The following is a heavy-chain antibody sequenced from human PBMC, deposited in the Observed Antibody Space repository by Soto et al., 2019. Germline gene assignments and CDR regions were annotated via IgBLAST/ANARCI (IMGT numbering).Heavy chain of an antibody. V-gene: IGHV3-23*01. J-gene: IGHJ4*02. CDR2: ISGSGGST. Sequence: GGSLRLSCAASGFTFSSYAMSWVRQAPGKGLEWVSAISGSGGSTYYADSVKSRFTISRDNSKNTLYLQMNSLRAEDTAVYYCAKGSYYDFWSGYSDPFDYWGQGTLVTVSS. CDR1: GFTFSSYA. CDR3: AKGSYYDFWSGYSDPFDY. D-gene: IGHD3-3*01.